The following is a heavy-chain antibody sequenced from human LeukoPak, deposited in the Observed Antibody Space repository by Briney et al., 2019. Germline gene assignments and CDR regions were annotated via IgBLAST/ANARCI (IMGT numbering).Heavy chain of an antibody. CDR1: GFTVSSSF. V-gene: IGHV3-53*01. D-gene: IGHD2-2*01. CDR2: IHRDDKT. Sequence: GGSLRLSCAASGFTVSSSFIYWVRRAPGKGLEWVSFIHRDDKTYYADTVKGRFTMSRDSSKNTLYLQMNSLGADDTAVYYCAREVISTPSYFDYWGQGILVTVSS. CDR3: AREVISTPSYFDY. J-gene: IGHJ4*02.